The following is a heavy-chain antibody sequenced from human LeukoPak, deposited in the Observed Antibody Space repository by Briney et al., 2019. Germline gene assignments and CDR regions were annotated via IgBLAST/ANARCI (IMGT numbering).Heavy chain of an antibody. V-gene: IGHV3-48*03. D-gene: IGHD3-3*01. Sequence: PGGSLRLSCAASGFTFSSYEMNWVRQAPGKGLEWVSYISSSGSTIYYADSVKGRFTISRDNAKSSLYLQMNSLRAEDTAVYYCARKRRWSPGAFDIWGQGTMVTVSS. CDR2: ISSSGSTI. CDR3: ARKRRWSPGAFDI. CDR1: GFTFSSYE. J-gene: IGHJ3*02.